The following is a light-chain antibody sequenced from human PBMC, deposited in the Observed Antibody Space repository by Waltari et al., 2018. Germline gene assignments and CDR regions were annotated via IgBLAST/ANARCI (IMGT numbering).Light chain of an antibody. CDR2: GAS. V-gene: IGKV1-39*01. Sequence: DIQLTQSPSFLSASPGDRVSITCRASETVVTYLNWYHRKPGQAPKLLIYGASNLQRGVPAMCTGSGGGTEFTLTISGLRPEDSGTYYCQQSHDKPYSFGQGTKLEI. CDR3: QQSHDKPYS. CDR1: ETVVTY. J-gene: IGKJ2*01.